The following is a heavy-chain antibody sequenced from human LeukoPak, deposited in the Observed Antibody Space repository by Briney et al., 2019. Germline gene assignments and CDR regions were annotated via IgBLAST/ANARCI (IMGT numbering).Heavy chain of an antibody. CDR3: ARLALRYFDWLGSAFDI. D-gene: IGHD3-9*01. J-gene: IGHJ3*02. CDR2: IYYSGST. V-gene: IGHV4-34*01. Sequence: SETLSPTCAVYGGSFSGYYWSWIRQPPGKGLEWIGSIYYSGSTYYNPSLKSRVTISVDTSKNQFSLKLSSVTAADTAVYYCARLALRYFDWLGSAFDIWGQGTMVTVSS. CDR1: GGSFSGYY.